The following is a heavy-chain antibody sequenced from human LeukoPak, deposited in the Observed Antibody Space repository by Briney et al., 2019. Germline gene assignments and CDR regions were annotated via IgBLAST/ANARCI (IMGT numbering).Heavy chain of an antibody. D-gene: IGHD3-22*01. V-gene: IGHV4-39*07. Sequence: SETLSLTCTVSGVSISSYYWGWIRQPPGKGLEWIGSIYYSGSTYYNPSLKSRVTISVDTSKNQFSLKLSSVTAADTAVYYCASYKTYYYDSSGPPDYWGQGTLVTVSS. CDR1: GVSISSYY. J-gene: IGHJ4*02. CDR3: ASYKTYYYDSSGPPDY. CDR2: IYYSGST.